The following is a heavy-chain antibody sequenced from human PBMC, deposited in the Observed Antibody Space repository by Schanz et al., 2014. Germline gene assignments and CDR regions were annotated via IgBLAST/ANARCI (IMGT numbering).Heavy chain of an antibody. CDR2: IGGDASRT. V-gene: IGHV3-23*04. CDR3: ARAPPLVRGIAGWFGP. Sequence: EVHLVESGGGLVQPGGSLRLSCAASGFNFITFAMSWVRQAPGKGPEWVSAIGGDASRTYYADSVKGRFTISRDNSKSTLYLQINSLSADDTAVYYCARAPPLVRGIAGWFGPWGQGSLVTVSS. J-gene: IGHJ5*02. D-gene: IGHD3-10*01. CDR1: GFNFITFA.